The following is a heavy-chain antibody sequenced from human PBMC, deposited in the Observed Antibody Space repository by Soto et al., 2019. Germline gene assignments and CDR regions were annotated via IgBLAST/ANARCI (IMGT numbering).Heavy chain of an antibody. V-gene: IGHV4-4*07. D-gene: IGHD1-7*01. CDR1: GGSISSYY. CDR2: IYTSGST. Sequence: SETLSLTCTVSGGSISSYYWSWIRQPAGKGLEWIGRIYTSGSTNYNPSLKSRVTMSVDTSKNQFSLKVTSLTAADTAVYYCASRDPGTSVDYWGQGTLATVSS. J-gene: IGHJ4*02. CDR3: ASRDPGTSVDY.